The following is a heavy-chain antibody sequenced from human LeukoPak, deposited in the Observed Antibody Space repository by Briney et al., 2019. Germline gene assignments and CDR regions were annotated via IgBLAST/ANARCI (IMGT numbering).Heavy chain of an antibody. Sequence: SETLSLTCTVSDGSVSGYYWTWIRQPAGRGLEWIGYIYYNGNINYNPSLKSRLTMSVDTSKNQFSLRRSSVTAADTAVYYCARILTSVDWAHYYGMDVWGQGATVIVSS. CDR1: DGSVSGYY. CDR2: IYYNGNI. CDR3: ARILTSVDWAHYYGMDV. V-gene: IGHV4-59*02. D-gene: IGHD3-9*01. J-gene: IGHJ6*02.